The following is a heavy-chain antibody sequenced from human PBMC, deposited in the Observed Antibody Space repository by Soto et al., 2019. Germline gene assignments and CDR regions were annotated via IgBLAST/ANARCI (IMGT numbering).Heavy chain of an antibody. V-gene: IGHV3-11*06. CDR2: ISSSSSYT. Sequence: GGSLRLSCAASGFTFSDYYMSWIRQAPGKGLEWVSYISSSSSYTNYADSVKGRFTISRDNAKNSLYLQMNSLRAEDTAVYYCARGGIEARLGYFDYWGRGTLVTVSS. CDR1: GFTFSDYY. CDR3: ARGGIEARLGYFDY. J-gene: IGHJ4*02. D-gene: IGHD6-6*01.